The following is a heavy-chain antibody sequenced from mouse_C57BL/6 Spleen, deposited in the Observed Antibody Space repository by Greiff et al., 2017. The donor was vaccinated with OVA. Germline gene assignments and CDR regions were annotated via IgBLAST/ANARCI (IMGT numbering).Heavy chain of an antibody. V-gene: IGHV5-17*01. D-gene: IGHD2-3*01. CDR3: ARDGYSVWYFDV. CDR2: ISSGSSTI. Sequence: EVMLVESGGGLVKPGGSLKLSCAASGFTFSDYGMHWVRQAPEKGLEWVAYISSGSSTIYYADTVKGQFPISRDNAKNTLFLQMTSLRSEDTAIYYCARDGYSVWYFDVWGTGTTVTVSS. CDR1: GFTFSDYG. J-gene: IGHJ1*03.